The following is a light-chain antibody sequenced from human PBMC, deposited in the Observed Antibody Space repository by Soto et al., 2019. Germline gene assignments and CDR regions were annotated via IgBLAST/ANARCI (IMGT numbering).Light chain of an antibody. CDR1: SSDVGGYKY. J-gene: IGLJ1*01. CDR2: EVS. Sequence: QLVLTQPPSASRSPGQSVTISCTGTSSDVGGYKYVSWFQQHPGKAPKLMICEVSKRPSGVPDRFSGSRSGNTASLTVSGLQAEDEADYYCCSYAGSNNYVFGTGTKLTVL. CDR3: CSYAGSNNYV. V-gene: IGLV2-8*02.